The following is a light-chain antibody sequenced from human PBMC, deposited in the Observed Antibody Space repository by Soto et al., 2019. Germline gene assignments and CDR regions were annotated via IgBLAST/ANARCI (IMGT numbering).Light chain of an antibody. CDR3: QQYGRSPFT. V-gene: IGKV3-20*01. CDR1: QSVISN. CDR2: AAS. J-gene: IGKJ3*01. Sequence: EIVMTQSPDTLSVSPGERATLSCRASQSVISNLAWYQQRPGQAPRLLIYAASTRATDIPDRFSGSGSGTDFTLTISRLEPEDFAVYYCQQYGRSPFTFGPGTKVDIK.